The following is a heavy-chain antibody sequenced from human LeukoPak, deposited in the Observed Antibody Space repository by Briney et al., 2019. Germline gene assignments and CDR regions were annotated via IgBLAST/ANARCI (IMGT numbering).Heavy chain of an antibody. J-gene: IGHJ4*02. CDR1: GFTFIDYS. D-gene: IGHD6-13*01. Sequence: GGSLRLSCAASGFTFIDYSMSWIRQAPGKGLEWVSYISPTSDYTNYADSVKGRFTIFRDNAKNSLYLQMNSLRVEDTAVYYCARCQYNSSPDFRGQGTLVTVSS. V-gene: IGHV3-11*03. CDR2: ISPTSDYT. CDR3: ARCQYNSSPDF.